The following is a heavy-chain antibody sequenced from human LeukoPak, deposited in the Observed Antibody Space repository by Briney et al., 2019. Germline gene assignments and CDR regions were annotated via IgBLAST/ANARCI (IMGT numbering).Heavy chain of an antibody. CDR1: GYTFTSYG. V-gene: IGHV1-18*04. J-gene: IGHJ4*02. CDR3: AREQLTGYDILTGYPPLAY. Sequence: ASVKASCKASGYTFTSYGISWVRQAPGQGLEWMGWISAYNGNTNYAQKLQGRVTMTTDTSTSTAYMELRSLRSDDTAVYYCAREQLTGYDILTGYPPLAYWGQGTLVTVSS. D-gene: IGHD3-9*01. CDR2: ISAYNGNT.